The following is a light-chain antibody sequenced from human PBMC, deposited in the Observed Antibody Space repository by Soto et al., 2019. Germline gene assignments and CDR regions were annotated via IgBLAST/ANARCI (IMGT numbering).Light chain of an antibody. CDR2: DAF. V-gene: IGKV3-11*01. Sequence: EIVMTQSPVTLSVSPGDTATLSCRASQSVSSYLAWYQQKPGQAPRLLIYDAFNRATGIPARFSGSGSGTNFSLTISSLEPEDFAVYYCQQRSHWPRTFGQGTKVDIK. CDR3: QQRSHWPRT. J-gene: IGKJ1*01. CDR1: QSVSSY.